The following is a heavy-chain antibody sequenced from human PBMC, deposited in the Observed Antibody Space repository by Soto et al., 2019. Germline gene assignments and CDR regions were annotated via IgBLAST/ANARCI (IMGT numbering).Heavy chain of an antibody. CDR3: ARQFSVYGDYPRYFDF. Sequence: PSETLSLTCTVSGGSISSSGYYWGWIRQPPGKGLEWIGTIYYSGSTYYNPSLKSRVTMSVDTSKNQFSLKLTSVTAADTAIYYCARQFSVYGDYPRYFDFSGQGILVTVSS. J-gene: IGHJ4*02. CDR1: GGSISSSGYY. D-gene: IGHD4-17*01. CDR2: IYYSGST. V-gene: IGHV4-39*01.